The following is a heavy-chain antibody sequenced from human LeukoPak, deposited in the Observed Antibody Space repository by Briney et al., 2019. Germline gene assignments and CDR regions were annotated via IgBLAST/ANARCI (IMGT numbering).Heavy chain of an antibody. D-gene: IGHD2-2*02. CDR3: ARDSRARGYQLLYPDY. CDR2: IDIGGDRT. CDR1: GYTFTSHA. V-gene: IGHV1-3*04. J-gene: IGHJ4*02. Sequence: ASVKVSCKASGYTFTSHAMHWVRQAPGQRLEWMGWIDIGGDRTKYSLMFQGRVSITKDTSASTTYMEVHSLRSEDTAVYYCARDSRARGYQLLYPDYWGQGTLVTVSS.